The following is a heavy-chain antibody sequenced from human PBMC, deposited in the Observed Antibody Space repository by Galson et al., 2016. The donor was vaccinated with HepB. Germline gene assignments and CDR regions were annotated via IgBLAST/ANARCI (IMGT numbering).Heavy chain of an antibody. CDR3: VRGSDGPHQDWCGP. Sequence: SLRLSCAASGFIFNNYWMSWVRQAPGKGLEWVANIKQDGSETHYVDSVKGRFTISRDNAKNSLYLQMNSLRVEDTAVYYCVRGSDGPHQDWCGPWGQGTLVSVST. J-gene: IGHJ5*02. CDR2: IKQDGSET. CDR1: GFIFNNYW. D-gene: IGHD3-16*01. V-gene: IGHV3-7*01.